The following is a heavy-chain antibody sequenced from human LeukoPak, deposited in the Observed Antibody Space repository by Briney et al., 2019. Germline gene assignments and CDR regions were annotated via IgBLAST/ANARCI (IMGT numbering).Heavy chain of an antibody. D-gene: IGHD3-22*01. V-gene: IGHV3-43*02. J-gene: IGHJ4*02. CDR3: AKNIYYDSSGYPDY. CDR1: GFTFDDYA. Sequence: PGGSLRLSCAASGFTFDDYAMHWVRQAPGKGLVWVSLINGDGGSTYYADSVKGRFTISRDNSKNSLYLQMNSLRTEDTALYYCAKNIYYDSSGYPDYWGQGTLVTVSS. CDR2: INGDGGST.